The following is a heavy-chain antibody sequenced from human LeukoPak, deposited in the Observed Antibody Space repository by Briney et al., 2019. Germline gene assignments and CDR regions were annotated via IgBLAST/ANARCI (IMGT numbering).Heavy chain of an antibody. CDR2: INTNTGNP. Sequence: ASVRVSCKASGYTFTSYAMNWVRQAPGQGREWVGWINTNTGNPMYAQGLTGRFVFSLDTSVSTAYLQISSLKAEDTAVYYCAREVVVAATQVRDYYYMDVWGKGTTVTVSS. V-gene: IGHV7-4-1*02. CDR1: GYTFTSYA. D-gene: IGHD2-15*01. CDR3: AREVVVAATQVRDYYYMDV. J-gene: IGHJ6*03.